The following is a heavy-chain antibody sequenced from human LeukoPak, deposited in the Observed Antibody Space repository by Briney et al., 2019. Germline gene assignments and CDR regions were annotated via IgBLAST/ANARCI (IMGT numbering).Heavy chain of an antibody. D-gene: IGHD4-17*01. CDR3: ARSGDYGDYIGY. V-gene: IGHV3-30*03. CDR2: ISYDGSNK. Sequence: GGSLRLSCAASGFTFSSYGMHWVRQAPGKGLEWVAVISYDGSNKYYADSVKDRFTISRDNSKNTLYLQMNSLRAEDTAVYYCARSGDYGDYIGYWGQGTLVTVSS. CDR1: GFTFSSYG. J-gene: IGHJ4*02.